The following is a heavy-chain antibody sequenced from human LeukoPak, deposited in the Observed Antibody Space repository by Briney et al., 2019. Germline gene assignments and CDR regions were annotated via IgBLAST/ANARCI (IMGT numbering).Heavy chain of an antibody. CDR3: ARGAYFRKVAVAGTFDYYYYMDV. J-gene: IGHJ6*03. CDR2: TYYRSKWYN. CDR1: GDSVSSNSAA. V-gene: IGHV6-1*01. Sequence: SQTLSLTCAISGDSVSSNSAAWNWIRQSPSRGLEWLGRTYYRSKWYNDYAVSVKSRITINPDTSKNQFSLQLNSVTPEDTAVYYCARGAYFRKVAVAGTFDYYYYMDVWGKGTTVTVSS. D-gene: IGHD6-19*01.